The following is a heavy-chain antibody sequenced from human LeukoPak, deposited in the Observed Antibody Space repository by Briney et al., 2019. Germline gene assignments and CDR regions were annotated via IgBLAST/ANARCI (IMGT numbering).Heavy chain of an antibody. CDR1: GGSISNYY. CDR3: ERDDSGSYPYAFDI. V-gene: IGHV4-59*01. J-gene: IGHJ3*02. Sequence: SETLSFTCSVSGGSISNYYWTWIRQPPQPGLEGIGFIYSTGSTKYTPSLNSRVTMSIDTSETQFSLMLSSAAAADTAVYYCERDDSGSYPYAFDIWGQGTLVTVSS. D-gene: IGHD1-26*01. CDR2: IYSTGST.